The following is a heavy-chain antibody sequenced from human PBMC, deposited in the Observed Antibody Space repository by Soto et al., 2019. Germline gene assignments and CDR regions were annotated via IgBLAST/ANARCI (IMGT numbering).Heavy chain of an antibody. Sequence: SETLSLTCTVSGGSISSYYWSWIRQPPGKGLEWIGYIYYSGSTNYNPSLKSRVTISVDTSKNQFSLKLSSVTAAYTAVYYCARDPDDYGDSWFDPWGQGTLVTVSS. V-gene: IGHV4-59*01. D-gene: IGHD4-17*01. CDR1: GGSISSYY. J-gene: IGHJ5*02. CDR3: ARDPDDYGDSWFDP. CDR2: IYYSGST.